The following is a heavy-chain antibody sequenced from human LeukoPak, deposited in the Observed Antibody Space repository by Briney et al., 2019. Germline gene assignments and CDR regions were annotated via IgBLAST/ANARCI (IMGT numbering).Heavy chain of an antibody. J-gene: IGHJ3*02. CDR3: ARAGPRYSYGSDAFDI. CDR2: IYTSGST. CDR1: GGSISSYY. V-gene: IGHV4-4*07. Sequence: SETLSLTCTVSGGSISSYYWSWIRQPPGKGLEWIGRIYTSGSTNYNPSLKSRVTMSVDTSKNQFSLKLSSVTAADTAVYYCARAGPRYSYGSDAFDIWGQGTMVTVPS. D-gene: IGHD5-18*01.